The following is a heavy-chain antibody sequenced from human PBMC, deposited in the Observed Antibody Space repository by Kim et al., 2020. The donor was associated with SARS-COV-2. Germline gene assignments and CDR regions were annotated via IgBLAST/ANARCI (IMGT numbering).Heavy chain of an antibody. D-gene: IGHD3-9*01. Sequence: SETLSLTCAVYGDPVNGYYWSWIRQPPGKGLELIGEINYDRSTNYKPSLKSRVTMSLDSSKSQFSLRLTSLTAADTAVYYFARGRYFDWLFHQSPHYFDYWGQGNLVTVSA. CDR1: GDPVNGYY. J-gene: IGHJ4*02. CDR3: ARGRYFDWLFHQSPHYFDY. V-gene: IGHV4-34*01. CDR2: INYDRST.